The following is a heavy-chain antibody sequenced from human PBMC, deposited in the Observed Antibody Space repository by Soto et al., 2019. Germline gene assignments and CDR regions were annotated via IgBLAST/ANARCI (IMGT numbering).Heavy chain of an antibody. CDR3: AREERQWLVPGYFDY. J-gene: IGHJ4*02. Sequence: SETLSLTCTVSGDSISSYYWSWIRQPPGKGLEWIGYIYYSGSTNYNPSLKSRVTISVDTSKNQFSLKLSSVTAADTAVYYCAREERQWLVPGYFDYWGQGTLVTVSS. CDR1: GDSISSYY. CDR2: IYYSGST. V-gene: IGHV4-59*01. D-gene: IGHD6-19*01.